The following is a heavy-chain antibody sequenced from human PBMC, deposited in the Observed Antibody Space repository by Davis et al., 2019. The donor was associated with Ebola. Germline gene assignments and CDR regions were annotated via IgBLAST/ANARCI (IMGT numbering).Heavy chain of an antibody. D-gene: IGHD1-26*01. CDR3: ARDGVGATPGDAFDI. J-gene: IGHJ3*02. V-gene: IGHV3-7*01. CDR2: IKEDGSDK. Sequence: GESLKISCAASGFTFNNYWMSWVRQAPGKGLEWVANIKEDGSDKNYLDSVKGRFTISRDNAKNSLYLQMNSLRDEDTAVYYCARDGVGATPGDAFDIWGQGTMVTVSS. CDR1: GFTFNNYW.